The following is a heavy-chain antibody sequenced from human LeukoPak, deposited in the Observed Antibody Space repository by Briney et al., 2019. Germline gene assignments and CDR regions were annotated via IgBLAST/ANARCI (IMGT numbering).Heavy chain of an antibody. D-gene: IGHD6-6*01. Sequence: PSETLSLTCTVSGGSISSSNYCWGWIRQPRGKGLEWIGSIYYSGSTYYHPSLKSRVTISVDTSKNQFSLKLSSVTAAVTAVYYCARVAARYYYYGMDVWGQGTTVTVSS. CDR1: GGSISSSNYC. V-gene: IGHV4-39*01. CDR3: ARVAARYYYYGMDV. CDR2: IYYSGST. J-gene: IGHJ6*02.